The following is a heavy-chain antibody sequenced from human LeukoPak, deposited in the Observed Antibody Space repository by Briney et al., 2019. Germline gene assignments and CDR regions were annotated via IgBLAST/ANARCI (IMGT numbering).Heavy chain of an antibody. Sequence: GGSLRLSCTVSGFTFSNFWMTWDRQTPGKGLEWVANIRGNGNDKNYVDSVKGRFTISRDNAKNSFYLQMNSLRADDTAVYYCARDYNYCPADSWGQGTLVTVSS. CDR2: IRGNGNDK. J-gene: IGHJ4*02. V-gene: IGHV3-7*03. CDR3: ARDYNYCPADS. CDR1: GFTFSNFW. D-gene: IGHD3-22*01.